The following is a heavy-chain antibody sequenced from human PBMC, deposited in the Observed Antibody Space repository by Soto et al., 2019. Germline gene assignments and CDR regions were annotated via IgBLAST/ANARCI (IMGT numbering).Heavy chain of an antibody. CDR2: IIPIFDTA. J-gene: IGHJ4*02. CDR3: VRGEWGLLRATRSAFEH. Sequence: QVQLVQSGAEARKPGSSVKVSCKASGGSFSNYGVSWVRQAPGQGLEWMGGIIPIFDTAHYAQKFQGRVTITADESTSTAYRELSSLNADDSAVYYCVRGEWGLLRATRSAFEHWGQGTLVTVSS. D-gene: IGHD2-15*01. V-gene: IGHV1-69*01. CDR1: GGSFSNYG.